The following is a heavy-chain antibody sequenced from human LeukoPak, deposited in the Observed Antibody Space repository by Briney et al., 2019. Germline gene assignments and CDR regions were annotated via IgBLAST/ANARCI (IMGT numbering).Heavy chain of an antibody. CDR2: IYTSGST. Sequence: SETLSLTCTVSGGSISSGSYYWSWIRQPAGKGLEWIGRIYTSGSTNYNPSLKNRVTISVDTSKNQFSPKLSSVTAADTAVYYCARDDFWSGYSDYWGQGTLVTVSS. CDR1: GGSISSGSYY. J-gene: IGHJ4*02. CDR3: ARDDFWSGYSDY. V-gene: IGHV4-61*02. D-gene: IGHD3-3*01.